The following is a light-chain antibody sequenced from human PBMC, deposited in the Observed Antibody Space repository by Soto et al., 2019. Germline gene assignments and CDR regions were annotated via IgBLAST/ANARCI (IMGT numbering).Light chain of an antibody. CDR1: SSDVGGYNY. CDR3: SSYTTSSTLLYV. CDR2: DVS. Sequence: QSALTQPASVSGSPGQSITISCTGTSSDVGGYNYVSWYQQHPDKAPKLMIYDVSNRPSGVSNRFSGSKSGNTASLTISGLQAEDEDDYYCSSYTTSSTLLYVFGTGTKLTVL. V-gene: IGLV2-14*01. J-gene: IGLJ1*01.